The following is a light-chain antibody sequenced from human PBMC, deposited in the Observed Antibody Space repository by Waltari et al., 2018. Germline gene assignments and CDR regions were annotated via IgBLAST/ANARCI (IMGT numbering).Light chain of an antibody. Sequence: QAVVTQEPSLTVSPGGTVTLPCASSTGPVTSGHSPYRVQQKPGQAPRTLIFDTSNKYSWTPARFSGSLLGGKAALTLSGAQPEDEAEYYCFLSYSDAGVFGGGTKLTVL. V-gene: IGLV7-46*01. CDR1: TGPVTSGHS. CDR3: FLSYSDAGV. CDR2: DTS. J-gene: IGLJ3*02.